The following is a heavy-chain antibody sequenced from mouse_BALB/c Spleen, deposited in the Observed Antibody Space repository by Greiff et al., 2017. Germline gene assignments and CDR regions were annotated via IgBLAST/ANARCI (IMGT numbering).Heavy chain of an antibody. J-gene: IGHJ4*01. Sequence: EVQVVESGGGLVQPGGSLKLSCAASGFTFSSYTMSWVRQTPEKRLEWVAYISNGGGSTYYPDTVKGRFTISRDNAKNTLYLQMSSLKSEDTAMYYCARRSYGSYYYAMDYWGQGTSVTVSS. CDR2: ISNGGGST. CDR3: ARRSYGSYYYAMDY. D-gene: IGHD1-1*01. CDR1: GFTFSSYT. V-gene: IGHV5-12-2*01.